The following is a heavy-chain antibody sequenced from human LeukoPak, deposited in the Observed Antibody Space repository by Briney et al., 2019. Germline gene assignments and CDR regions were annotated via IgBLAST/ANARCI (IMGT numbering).Heavy chain of an antibody. D-gene: IGHD2-2*01. CDR3: ARGRGTTSSNFDY. CDR2: INPNNGGT. V-gene: IGHV1-2*02. Sequence: ASVTVSCKASGYTFTDYYMHWVRQAPGQGLEWMGWINPNNGGTNYAQKFQGRVTMTRDTSISTAYMELSRLTSDDTAVYYCARGRGTTSSNFDYWGQGTLVTVSS. CDR1: GYTFTDYY. J-gene: IGHJ4*02.